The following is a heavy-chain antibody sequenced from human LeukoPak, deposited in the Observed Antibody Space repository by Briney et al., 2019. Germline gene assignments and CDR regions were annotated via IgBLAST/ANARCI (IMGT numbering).Heavy chain of an antibody. V-gene: IGHV1-46*01. Sequence: ASVKVSCKASGYTFTNYYIHCVRQAPGQGLEWMGLINPGGANTNYAQNFQGRVTMTRDTSTSTVYMELSSLRSEDTAIYYCARIRDGYNDAYDIWGQGTVVTVPS. D-gene: IGHD5-24*01. CDR1: GYTFTNYY. CDR3: ARIRDGYNDAYDI. CDR2: INPGGANT. J-gene: IGHJ3*02.